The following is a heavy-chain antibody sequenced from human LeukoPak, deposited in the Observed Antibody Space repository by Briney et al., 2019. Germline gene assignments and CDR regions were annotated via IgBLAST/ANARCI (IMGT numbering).Heavy chain of an antibody. J-gene: IGHJ4*02. CDR3: ARGRTAIDY. D-gene: IGHD5-18*01. CDR1: GGSFSGYY. Sequence: SGTLSLTCAFYGGSFSGYYWSWIRQPPGKGLEWIGEINHSGSTNYNPSLKSRVTISVDTSKNQFSLKLSSVTAADTAVYYCARGRTAIDYWGQGTLVTVSS. CDR2: INHSGST. V-gene: IGHV4-34*01.